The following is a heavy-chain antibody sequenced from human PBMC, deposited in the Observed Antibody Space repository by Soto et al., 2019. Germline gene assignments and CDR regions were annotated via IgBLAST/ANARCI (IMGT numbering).Heavy chain of an antibody. CDR1: GFTFSSYG. J-gene: IGHJ4*02. CDR3: AKDGRAAMYYFDY. V-gene: IGHV3-30*18. D-gene: IGHD2-2*01. Sequence: QVQLVESGGGVVQPGRSLRLSCAASGFTFSSYGMHWVRQAPGKGLEWVAVISYDGSNKYYADSVKGRFTISRDNSKNTLYLQMNSLRAEDTAVYYCAKDGRAAMYYFDYWGQGTLVTVSS. CDR2: ISYDGSNK.